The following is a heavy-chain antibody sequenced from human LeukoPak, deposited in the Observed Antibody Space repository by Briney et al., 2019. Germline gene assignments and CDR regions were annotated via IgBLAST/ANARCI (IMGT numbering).Heavy chain of an antibody. CDR2: INHSGST. Sequence: SETLSLICAVYGGSFSGYYWSWIRQPPGKGLEWIGEINHSGSTNYKPSLKSRVTISADTSKNQFSLKLSSVTAADTAVYYCARGGGIAARDYFDYWGQGILVTVSS. CDR3: ARGGGIAARDYFDY. J-gene: IGHJ4*02. D-gene: IGHD6-6*01. CDR1: GGSFSGYY. V-gene: IGHV4-34*01.